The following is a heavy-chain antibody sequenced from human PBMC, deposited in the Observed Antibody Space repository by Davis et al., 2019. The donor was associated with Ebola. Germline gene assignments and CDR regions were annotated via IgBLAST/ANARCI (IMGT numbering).Heavy chain of an antibody. J-gene: IGHJ3*02. V-gene: IGHV3-30-3*02. CDR3: ANDKWSLDI. CDR1: GFTFSTYA. Sequence: GESLKISCVGSGFTFSTYAMHWVRQAPGTGLEWVSLISYDGKKKFYTESVKGRFTISSDNAKNTLYLQMNSLRADDTAVYYCANDKWSLDIRGQGTMVTVSS. D-gene: IGHD2-15*01. CDR2: ISYDGKKK.